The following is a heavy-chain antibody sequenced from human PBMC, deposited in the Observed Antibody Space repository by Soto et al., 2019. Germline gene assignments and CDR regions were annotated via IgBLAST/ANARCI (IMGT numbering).Heavy chain of an antibody. Sequence: SETLSLTCTFSGGSISSYYWSLIRQPPGKGLEWIGYIYYSGSTNYNPSLKSRVTISVDTSKNQFSLKLSSVTAADTAVYYCARLTVASQYRYYYYYYMDVWGKGTTVTVSS. J-gene: IGHJ6*03. CDR2: IYYSGST. V-gene: IGHV4-59*01. CDR1: GGSISSYY. CDR3: ARLTVASQYRYYYYYYMDV. D-gene: IGHD5-12*01.